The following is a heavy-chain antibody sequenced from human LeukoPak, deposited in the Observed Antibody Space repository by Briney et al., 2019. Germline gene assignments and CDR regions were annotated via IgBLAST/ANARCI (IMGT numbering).Heavy chain of an antibody. J-gene: IGHJ3*02. CDR1: GFTFSSYS. Sequence: GGSLRLSCAASGFTFSSYSMNWVRQAPGKGLEWVSSISSSSSYLYYADPEKGRITTSSANDKNALYLQMNSLSADDTAVYYGARGDPTVTTTGSGGVDIWGEGTMVTVSS. D-gene: IGHD2-8*02. CDR3: ARGDPTVTTTGSGGVDI. V-gene: IGHV3-21*01. CDR2: ISSSSSYL.